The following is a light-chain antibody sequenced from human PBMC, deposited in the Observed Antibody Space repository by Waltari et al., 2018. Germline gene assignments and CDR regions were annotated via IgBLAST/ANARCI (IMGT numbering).Light chain of an antibody. CDR1: RSHVGSSFD. J-gene: IGLJ2*01. CDR3: QSYDTSLGGVV. V-gene: IGLV1-40*01. CDR2: DNN. Sequence: HSVLTQPPSVSAAPGQSVTISCTGSRSHVGSSFDANWYQQLPGAAPKLLIYDNNKRPSGVPDRLSGSKSGTSASLAITGLQADDEADYYCQSYDTSLGGVVFGGGTKLTVL.